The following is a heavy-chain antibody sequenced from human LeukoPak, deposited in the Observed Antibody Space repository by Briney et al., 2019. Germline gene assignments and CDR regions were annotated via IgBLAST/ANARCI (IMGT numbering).Heavy chain of an antibody. J-gene: IGHJ4*02. D-gene: IGHD2-2*01. CDR3: ARDSGYCSSTGCYVHYFDY. CDR2: ISSSGSTI. CDR1: GFIFSDYY. V-gene: IGHV3-11*04. Sequence: PGGSLRLSCAASGFIFSDYYMSWIRQAPGKGLEWISYISSSGSTISYADSVKGRFTISRDNANNSLDLQMDSLRAEDTAVYYCARDSGYCSSTGCYVHYFDYWGQGTLVTVSS.